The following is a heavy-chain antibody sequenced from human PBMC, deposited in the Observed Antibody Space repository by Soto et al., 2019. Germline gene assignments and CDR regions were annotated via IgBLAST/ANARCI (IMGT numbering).Heavy chain of an antibody. J-gene: IGHJ4*02. CDR2: ISTSGST. CDR3: AMRYYYGQGRGYFFGC. D-gene: IGHD3-10*01. Sequence: EVQLLESGGGLVQPGGSLRLSCAASGFTFSSYAMSWVRQAPGKGLEWVSTISTSGSTAYADSVKGRFTISRDNSKNTLYLKMISLRDVDTAVYYCAMRYYYGQGRGYFFGCCGQGALVSVYS. V-gene: IGHV3-23*01. CDR1: GFTFSSYA.